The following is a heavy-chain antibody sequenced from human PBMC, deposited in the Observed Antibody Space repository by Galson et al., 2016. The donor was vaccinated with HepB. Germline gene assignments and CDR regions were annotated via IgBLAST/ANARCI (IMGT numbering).Heavy chain of an antibody. D-gene: IGHD3-22*01. Sequence: SETLSLTCAVSGDSISNNNWWTWVRQAPGKGLEWIGEMHHSGSTNHNPSLTGRITISIDKSQNQFSLKVTSMTAADTAVYYCASRRDYLDSDGYGFDSWGQGTLVTVSS. CDR3: ASRRDYLDSDGYGFDS. J-gene: IGHJ5*01. CDR1: GDSISNNNW. V-gene: IGHV4-4*02. CDR2: MHHSGST.